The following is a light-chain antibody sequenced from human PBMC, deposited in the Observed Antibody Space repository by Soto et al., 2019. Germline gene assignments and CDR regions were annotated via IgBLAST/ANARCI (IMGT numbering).Light chain of an antibody. V-gene: IGKV3-15*01. CDR1: QSVSSN. J-gene: IGKJ5*01. CDR2: GAS. CDR3: QQYNNWPLT. Sequence: EVVMSQSPDAPSASTGERATLSCMASQSVSSNLAWYQQKPGQAPRLLIYGASTRATGIPARFSGSGSGTEFTLTISSLQSEDFAVYYCQQYNNWPLTFGQGTRLEI.